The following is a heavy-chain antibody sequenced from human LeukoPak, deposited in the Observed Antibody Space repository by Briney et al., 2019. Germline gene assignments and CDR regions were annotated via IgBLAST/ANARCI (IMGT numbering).Heavy chain of an antibody. Sequence: SETLSLTCAVYGGSFSGYYWSWIRQPPGKGLEWIGEINHSGSTNYNPSLKSRVTISVDTSKNQFSLKLSSVTAADTAVYYCARSNGYNYRLDGFDMWGQGTLVTISS. V-gene: IGHV4-34*01. D-gene: IGHD5-24*01. CDR1: GGSFSGYY. J-gene: IGHJ3*02. CDR2: INHSGST. CDR3: ARSNGYNYRLDGFDM.